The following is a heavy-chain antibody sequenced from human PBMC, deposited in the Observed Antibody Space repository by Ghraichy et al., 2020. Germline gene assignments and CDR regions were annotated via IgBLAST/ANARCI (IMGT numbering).Heavy chain of an antibody. CDR1: GYTFTSYD. J-gene: IGHJ5*02. V-gene: IGHV1-8*01. D-gene: IGHD3-3*01. CDR2: MNPHSGNT. Sequence: ASVKVSCKASGYTFTSYDINWVRQATGQGLEWMGWMNPHSGNTGNAQKFQGRVTMTRNTSTTTAYMELSSLRSEDTAVYYCARVRSDRVWSGYYIDFQWFDPWGQGTLVTVSS. CDR3: ARVRSDRVWSGYYIDFQWFDP.